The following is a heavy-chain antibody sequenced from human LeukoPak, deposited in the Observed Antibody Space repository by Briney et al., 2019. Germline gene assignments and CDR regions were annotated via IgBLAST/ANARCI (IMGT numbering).Heavy chain of an antibody. J-gene: IGHJ4*02. CDR2: ISYDGSNK. CDR1: GFTFNTYA. D-gene: IGHD7-27*01. V-gene: IGHV3-30-3*01. CDR3: ARDNNWGSTHY. Sequence: GGSLRLSCAASGFTFNTYAMHWVRQAPGKGLEWVAVISYDGSNKYYADSVKGRFTISRDNSKNTLYLQVNTLRAEGTAVYYCARDNNWGSTHYWGQGTLVTVSS.